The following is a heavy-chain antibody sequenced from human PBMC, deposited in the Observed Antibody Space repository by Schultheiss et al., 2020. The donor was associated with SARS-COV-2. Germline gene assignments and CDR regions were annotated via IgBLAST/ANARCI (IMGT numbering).Heavy chain of an antibody. J-gene: IGHJ6*02. CDR3: ATWASSWYGYYYGMDV. Sequence: GGSLRLSCAASGFTFSSNYMSWVRQAPGKGLEWVSAISGSGGSTYYADSVKGRFTISRDNSKNTLYLQMGSLRAEDMAVYYCATWASSWYGYYYGMDVWGQGTTVTVSS. CDR2: ISGSGGST. D-gene: IGHD6-13*01. CDR1: GFTFSSNY. V-gene: IGHV3-23*01.